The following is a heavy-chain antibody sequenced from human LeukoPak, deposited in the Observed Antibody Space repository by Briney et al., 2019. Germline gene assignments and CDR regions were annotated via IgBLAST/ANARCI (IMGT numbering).Heavy chain of an antibody. CDR1: GYIFTNYG. V-gene: IGHV1-18*01. D-gene: IGHD4-17*01. Sequence: GASVKVSCRASGYIFTNYGLNWVRQAPGQGLEWMGWINPYNGNTNYAQKFQGRVTMTTDTSTSTAYMEVRSLRSDDTAVYYCARVSGTVTTTALDIWGQGTMVTVSS. J-gene: IGHJ3*02. CDR2: INPYNGNT. CDR3: ARVSGTVTTTALDI.